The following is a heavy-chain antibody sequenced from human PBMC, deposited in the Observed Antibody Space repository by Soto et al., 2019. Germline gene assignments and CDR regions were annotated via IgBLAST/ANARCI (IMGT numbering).Heavy chain of an antibody. CDR3: AGEGGEYYDSSGYWHHWFDP. CDR1: GGSISSGEYY. J-gene: IGHJ5*02. D-gene: IGHD3-22*01. Sequence: SETLSLTCTVSGGSISSGEYYWSWIRQPPGKGLEWIGYIYYSGITYYNPSLKSRVTISVYTSRNQFSLKLSSVTAAATAVYFCAGEGGEYYDSSGYWHHWFDPWGQGTLVTVS. CDR2: IYYSGIT. V-gene: IGHV4-30-4*02.